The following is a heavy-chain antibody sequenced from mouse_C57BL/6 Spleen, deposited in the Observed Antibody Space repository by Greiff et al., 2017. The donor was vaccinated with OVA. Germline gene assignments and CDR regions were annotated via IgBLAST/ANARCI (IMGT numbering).Heavy chain of an antibody. CDR2: IDPENGDT. CDR3: TTYGSSYRDY. V-gene: IGHV14-4*01. Sequence: EVQLQQSGAELVRPGASVKLSCTASGFNIKDDYMHWVKQRPEQGLEWIGWIDPENGDTEYASKFQGKATITADTSSNTAYLQLSSLTSEDTAVYYCTTYGSSYRDYWGQGTTLTVSS. J-gene: IGHJ2*01. CDR1: GFNIKDDY. D-gene: IGHD1-1*01.